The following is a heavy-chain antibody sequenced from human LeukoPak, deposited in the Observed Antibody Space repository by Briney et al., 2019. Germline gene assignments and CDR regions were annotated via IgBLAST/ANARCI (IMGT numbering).Heavy chain of an antibody. V-gene: IGHV4-34*01. CDR1: GGSFSGYY. J-gene: IGHJ3*02. Sequence: TSETLSLTCAVYGGSFSGYYWSWIRQPPGKGLEWIGEINHSGSTNYNPSLKSRVTISVDTSKNQFSLKPSSVTAADTAVYYCARRRYCSSTSCYLGSAFDIWGQGTMVTVSS. D-gene: IGHD2-2*01. CDR3: ARRRYCSSTSCYLGSAFDI. CDR2: INHSGST.